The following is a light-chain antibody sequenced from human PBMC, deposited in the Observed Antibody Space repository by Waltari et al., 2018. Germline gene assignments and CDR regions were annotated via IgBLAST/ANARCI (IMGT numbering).Light chain of an antibody. CDR3: QSYDSSLSATV. CDR1: DTNIGARYD. Sequence: HSILTQPPSVSGAPGQTVTISCTGNDTNIGARYDVHWYQQVPGSAPKVLIYAHRNRPSGVPDRFSGSTSGTSASRAITGLQADDEADYYCQSYDSSLSATVFGGGTRLTVL. J-gene: IGLJ3*02. CDR2: AHR. V-gene: IGLV1-40*01.